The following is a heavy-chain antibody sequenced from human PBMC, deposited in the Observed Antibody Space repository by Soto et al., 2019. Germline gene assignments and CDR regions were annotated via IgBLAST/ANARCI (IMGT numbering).Heavy chain of an antibody. Sequence: GASVKVSCKASGYTFTSYGISWVRQAPGQGLEWMGWISAYNGNTNYAQKLQGRVTMTTDTSASTAYMELRSLRSDDTAVYYCARADSSGYYWWNFAYWGQGTLVTVSS. CDR1: GYTFTSYG. J-gene: IGHJ4*02. D-gene: IGHD3-22*01. CDR2: ISAYNGNT. CDR3: ARADSSGYYWWNFAY. V-gene: IGHV1-18*01.